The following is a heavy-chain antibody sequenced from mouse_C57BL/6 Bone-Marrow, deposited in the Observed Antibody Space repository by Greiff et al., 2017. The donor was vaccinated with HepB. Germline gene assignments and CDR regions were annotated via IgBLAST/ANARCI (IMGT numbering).Heavy chain of an antibody. Sequence: EVQRVESGPELVKPGASVKISCKASGYSFTDYNMNWVKQSNGKSLEWIGVINPNYGTTSYNQKFKGKATLTVDQSSSTAYMQLNSLTSEDSAVYYCARHMGSNYVYYAMDYWGQGTSVTVSS. CDR1: GYSFTDYN. CDR3: ARHMGSNYVYYAMDY. D-gene: IGHD2-5*01. V-gene: IGHV1-39*01. J-gene: IGHJ4*01. CDR2: INPNYGTT.